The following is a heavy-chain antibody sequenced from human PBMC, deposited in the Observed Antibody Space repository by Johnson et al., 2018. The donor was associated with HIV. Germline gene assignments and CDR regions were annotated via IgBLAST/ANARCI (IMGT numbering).Heavy chain of an antibody. J-gene: IGHJ3*02. Sequence: VQLVESGGRVVRPGESLRLSCAASGFTFDDYGMSWVRQAPGKGLEWVSGIHWNGGSTGYADSVMGRFTISRDNSKNTLYLQMNSLRAEDTAVYYCAKGDGYNYAFDIWGQGTMVTVSS. D-gene: IGHD5-24*01. CDR1: GFTFDDYG. V-gene: IGHV3-20*04. CDR3: AKGDGYNYAFDI. CDR2: IHWNGGST.